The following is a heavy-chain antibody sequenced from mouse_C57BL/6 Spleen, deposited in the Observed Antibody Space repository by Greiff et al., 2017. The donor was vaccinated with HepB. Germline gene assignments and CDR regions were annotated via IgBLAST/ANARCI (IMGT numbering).Heavy chain of an antibody. CDR2: IDPSDSYT. V-gene: IGHV1-69*01. J-gene: IGHJ2*01. CDR1: GYTFTSYW. CDR3: ARHGSRDYFDY. Sequence: QVQLKQPGAELVMPGASVKLSCKASGYTFTSYWMHWVKQRPGQGLEWIGEIDPSDSYTNYNQKFKGKSTLTVDKSSSTAYMQLSSLTSEDSAVYYCARHGSRDYFDYWGQGTTLTVSS. D-gene: IGHD1-1*01.